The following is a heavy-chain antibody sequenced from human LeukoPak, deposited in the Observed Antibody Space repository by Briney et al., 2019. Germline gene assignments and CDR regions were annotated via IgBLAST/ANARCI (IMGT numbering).Heavy chain of an antibody. J-gene: IGHJ6*03. CDR2: IWYGGSNK. CDR1: GFTFSSYS. Sequence: GGSLRLSCAASGFTFSSYSMNWVRQAPGKGLEGVAVIWYGGSNKYYADSVKGRFTISRDNSKNTLYLQMKSLRAEDTAVYYCAGIAAAPGYYYYMDVWGKGTTVTVSS. D-gene: IGHD6-13*01. CDR3: AGIAAAPGYYYYMDV. V-gene: IGHV3-33*08.